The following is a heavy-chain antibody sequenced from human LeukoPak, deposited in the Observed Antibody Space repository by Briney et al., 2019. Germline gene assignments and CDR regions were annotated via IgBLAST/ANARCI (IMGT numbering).Heavy chain of an antibody. D-gene: IGHD6-13*01. Sequence: AGGSLRLSCAASGFTFSSYSMNWVRQAPGKGLEWVSSISSSSSYIYYADSVKGRFTISRDNAKNSLYLQMNSLRAEDTAVHYCARGEVAAAGPFDYWGQGTLVTVSS. CDR2: ISSSSSYI. CDR3: ARGEVAAAGPFDY. CDR1: GFTFSSYS. V-gene: IGHV3-21*01. J-gene: IGHJ4*02.